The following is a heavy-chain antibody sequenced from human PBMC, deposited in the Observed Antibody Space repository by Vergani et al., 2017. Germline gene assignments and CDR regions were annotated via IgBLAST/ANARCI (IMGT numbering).Heavy chain of an antibody. V-gene: IGHV1-3*01. CDR3: ASVAVAGTRGQYNWFDP. Sequence: QVQLVQSGAEVKKPGASVKVSCKASGYTFTSYAMHWVRQAPGQRLEWMGWINAGNGNTKYSQKFQGRVTITRDTSASTAYMELSSLRSEDTAVYYCASVAVAGTRGQYNWFDPWGQGTLVTVSS. CDR2: INAGNGNT. J-gene: IGHJ5*02. CDR1: GYTFTSYA. D-gene: IGHD6-19*01.